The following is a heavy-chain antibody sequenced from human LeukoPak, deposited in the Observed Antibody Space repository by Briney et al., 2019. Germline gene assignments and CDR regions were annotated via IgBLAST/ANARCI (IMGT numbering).Heavy chain of an antibody. CDR1: GFTFGDYY. V-gene: IGHV3-11*01. D-gene: IGHD1-26*01. J-gene: IGHJ3*02. CDR3: ARGIVGATDPKFDAFDI. Sequence: GGSLRLSCAASGFTFGDYYMSWIRQAPGKGLEWVSYISSSGSTIYYADSVKGRFTISRDNTKNSLYLQMNSLRAEDTAVYYCARGIVGATDPKFDAFDIWGQGTMVTVSS. CDR2: ISSSGSTI.